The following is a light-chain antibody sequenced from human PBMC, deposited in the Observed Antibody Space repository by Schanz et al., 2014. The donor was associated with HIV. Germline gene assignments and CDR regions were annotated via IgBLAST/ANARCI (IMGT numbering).Light chain of an antibody. CDR1: SADVGAYNF. CDR2: DVS. CDR3: CLYTTTRTYV. Sequence: QSALTQPASVSGSPGQSITISCTGTSADVGAYNFVSWYQQHPGKAPKVIIYDVSYRPSGISDRFSGSKSGNTASLTISGVQAEDEADYYCCLYTTTRTYVFGAGTKLTVL. V-gene: IGLV2-14*03. J-gene: IGLJ1*01.